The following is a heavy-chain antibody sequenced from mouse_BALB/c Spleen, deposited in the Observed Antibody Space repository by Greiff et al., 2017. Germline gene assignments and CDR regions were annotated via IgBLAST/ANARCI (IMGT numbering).Heavy chain of an antibody. D-gene: IGHD2-1*01. Sequence: VQLQQSGPGLVAPSQSLSITCTVSGFSLTGYGVNWVRQPPGKGLEWLGMIWGDGSTDYNSALKSRLSISKDNSKSQVFLKMNSLQTDDTARYYCARDGNSYYYAMDYWGQGTSVTVSS. V-gene: IGHV2-6-7*01. CDR2: IWGDGST. CDR1: GFSLTGYG. J-gene: IGHJ4*01. CDR3: ARDGNSYYYAMDY.